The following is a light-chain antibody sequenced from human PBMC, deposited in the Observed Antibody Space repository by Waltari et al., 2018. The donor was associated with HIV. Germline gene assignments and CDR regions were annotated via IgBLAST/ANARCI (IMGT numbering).Light chain of an antibody. CDR1: SSDFGAYDY. V-gene: IGLV2-14*01. CDR3: CSYTSSGTLV. CDR2: EVS. J-gene: IGLJ2*01. Sequence: QSALTQPASVSASPGQSIPIPCTGTSSDFGAYDYFTWYQYHPGKAPKLMISEVSSRPSWVSNRFSGSKSGNTASLTISGLQAEDEADYYCCSYTSSGTLVFGGGTKLTVL.